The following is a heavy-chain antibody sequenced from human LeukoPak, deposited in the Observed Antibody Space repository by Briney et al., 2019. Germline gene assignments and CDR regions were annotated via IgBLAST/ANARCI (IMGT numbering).Heavy chain of an antibody. CDR3: ASSIMITFGGAPSFDY. Sequence: GGSLRLSCAASGFTVSSNYMSWVRQAPGKGLEWVSVIYSGGSTYYADSVKGRFTISRDNSKNTLYLQMNSLRAEDTAVYYCASSIMITFGGAPSFDYWGQGTLVTVSS. D-gene: IGHD3-16*01. J-gene: IGHJ4*02. CDR2: IYSGGST. CDR1: GFTVSSNY. V-gene: IGHV3-66*01.